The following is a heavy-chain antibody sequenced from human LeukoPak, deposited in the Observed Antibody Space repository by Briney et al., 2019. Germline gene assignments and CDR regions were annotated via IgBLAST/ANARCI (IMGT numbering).Heavy chain of an antibody. CDR2: ISSDGSST. CDR1: GFTVSNYY. V-gene: IGHV3-74*01. J-gene: IGHJ4*02. CDR3: ARAGVGLRSPFDY. Sequence: GGSLRLSCAASGFTVSNYYMTWVRQAPGKGLVWVSRISSDGSSTTYADSVKGRFTISRDNAKNTLYLQMNSLRAEDTAVYYCARAGVGLRSPFDYWSQGTLVTVSS. D-gene: IGHD4-17*01.